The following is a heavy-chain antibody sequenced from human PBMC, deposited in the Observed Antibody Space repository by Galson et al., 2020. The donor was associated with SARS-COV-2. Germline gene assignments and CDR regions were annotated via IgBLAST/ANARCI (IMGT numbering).Heavy chain of an antibody. CDR3: GACYYSGAWQGYVGSFDI. CDR1: GFTISSTA. J-gene: IGHJ3*02. D-gene: IGHD6-19*01. CDR2: ISSGGANT. Sequence: WGSLRLSCAASGFTISSTAISRFRQAPGKGLEWFSTISSGGANTYYVDSVEGRFTISRDNPKNLLFLQMKSLRAEYTAVYYCGACYYSGAWQGYVGSFDIWCQGRMVTVSS. V-gene: IGHV3-23*01.